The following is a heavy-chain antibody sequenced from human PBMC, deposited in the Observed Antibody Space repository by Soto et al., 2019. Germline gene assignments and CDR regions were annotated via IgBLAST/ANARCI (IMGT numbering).Heavy chain of an antibody. J-gene: IGHJ6*02. V-gene: IGHV1-8*01. CDR3: ARGRSGAVTTYWNYYYGMDV. CDR1: GYAFTSYD. CDR2: MNPNSGNT. D-gene: IGHD4-17*01. Sequence: GASVKVSCKASGYAFTSYDINWVRQATGQGLEWMGWMNPNSGNTGYAQRFQGRVTMTRNTSISTAYMELSSLGSEDTAVYYCARGRSGAVTTYWNYYYGMDVWGQGTTVTVSS.